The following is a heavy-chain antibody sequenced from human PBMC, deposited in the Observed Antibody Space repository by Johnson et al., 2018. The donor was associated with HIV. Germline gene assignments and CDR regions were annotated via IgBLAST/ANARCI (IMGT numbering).Heavy chain of an antibody. V-gene: IGHV3-66*01. CDR2: IYSGGST. J-gene: IGHJ3*02. D-gene: IGHD6-13*01. CDR1: GFSVSSKY. CDR3: ARDGVYSSPHDAFDI. Sequence: VQLVESGGGLVQPGGSLRLSCAASGFSVSSKYMSWVRQAPGKGLEWVSVIYSGGSTFYADSVKGRFTISRDNSGNTLYLQMDSLRPGDSAVYYCARDGVYSSPHDAFDIWGQGTMVTVSP.